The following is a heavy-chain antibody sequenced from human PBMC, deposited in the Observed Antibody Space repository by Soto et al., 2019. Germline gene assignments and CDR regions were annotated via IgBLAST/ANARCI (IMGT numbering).Heavy chain of an antibody. CDR2: IYTSGST. V-gene: IGHV4-4*07. D-gene: IGHD6-19*01. CDR3: AREYSSGWYPAPYYYYGMDV. J-gene: IGHJ6*02. CDR1: GGSISSYY. Sequence: PSETLSLTCTVSGGSISSYYWSWIRQPAGKGLGWIGRIYTSGSTNYNPSLKSRVTMSVDTSKNQFSLKLSSVTAADTAVYYCAREYSSGWYPAPYYYYGMDVWGQGTTVTVSS.